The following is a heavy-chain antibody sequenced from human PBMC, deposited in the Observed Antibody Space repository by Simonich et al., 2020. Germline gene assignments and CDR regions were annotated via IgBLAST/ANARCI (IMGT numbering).Heavy chain of an antibody. V-gene: IGHV3-33*01. CDR2: IWYDGSNK. Sequence: QVQLVESGGGVVQPGRSLRLSCAASGFTFSSYGMHWVRQAPGKGLEWVAVIWYDGSNKYYADSVKGQFTISRDNSKNTLYLQMNSRRAEDTAVYYCARDRYCSGGSCYYFDYWGQGTLVTVSS. D-gene: IGHD2-15*01. J-gene: IGHJ4*02. CDR3: ARDRYCSGGSCYYFDY. CDR1: GFTFSSYG.